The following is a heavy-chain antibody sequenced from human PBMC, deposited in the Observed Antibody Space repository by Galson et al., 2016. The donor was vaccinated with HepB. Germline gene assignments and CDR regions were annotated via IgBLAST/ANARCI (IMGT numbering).Heavy chain of an antibody. CDR3: ARDPPGVPDFALDV. CDR1: GFSVKNNY. D-gene: IGHD3-10*01. Sequence: LRLSCAASGFSVKNNYMTWVRQAPGKGLGWVSLICDGGSAYYTDSVKARFTISRDNSKNTLYLQMNNLRPEDTAVYFCARDPPGVPDFALDVWGQGTTVTVSS. CDR2: ICDGGSA. V-gene: IGHV3-66*01. J-gene: IGHJ6*02.